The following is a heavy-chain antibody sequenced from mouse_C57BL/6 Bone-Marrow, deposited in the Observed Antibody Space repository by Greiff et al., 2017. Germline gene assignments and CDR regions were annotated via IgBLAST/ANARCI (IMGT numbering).Heavy chain of an antibody. CDR1: GYTFTTYP. CDR3: ARSSTFFYYLDY. CDR2: FHPYNDDT. D-gene: IGHD5-1*01. V-gene: IGHV1-47*01. J-gene: IGHJ2*01. Sequence: VQGVESGAELVKPGASVKMSCKASGYTFTTYPIEWMKQNPGKSLEWIGNFHPYNDDTKYNEKFKGKATLTVEKSSNTVYLELSRLTSDDSAVDYCARSSTFFYYLDYWGQGTTLTVSS.